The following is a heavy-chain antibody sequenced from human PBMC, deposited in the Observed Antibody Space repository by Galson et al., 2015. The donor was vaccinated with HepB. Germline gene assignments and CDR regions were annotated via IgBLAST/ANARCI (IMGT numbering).Heavy chain of an antibody. D-gene: IGHD3-3*01. CDR2: ISWDGSST. V-gene: IGHV3-43*01. J-gene: IGHJ4*02. CDR1: GFTFDDYT. CDR3: AKDKGVDADYFDY. Sequence: SLRLSCAASGFTFDDYTMHWVRQAPGKGLEWVSLISWDGSSTYYADSVKGRFTIYRDNSKNSLYLQMNSLRTEDTALYYCAKDKGVDADYFDYWGQGTLVTVSS.